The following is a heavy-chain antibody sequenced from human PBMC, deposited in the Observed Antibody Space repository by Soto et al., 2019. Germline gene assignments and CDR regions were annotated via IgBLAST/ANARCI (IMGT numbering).Heavy chain of an antibody. CDR1: GFTFSDHQ. Sequence: EVQLVESGGGLIQPGGSLRLSCAASGFTFSDHQMNWVRQAPGRGLEWVSVIYSSGTTYYGDSVKGRFTISRDNSKNTLYLQMNSLRTEDTALYYCARAGSPFHSDSTGYWGFDYWGRGTLVTVSS. CDR2: IYSSGTT. J-gene: IGHJ4*02. D-gene: IGHD3-9*01. V-gene: IGHV3-53*01. CDR3: ARAGSPFHSDSTGYWGFDY.